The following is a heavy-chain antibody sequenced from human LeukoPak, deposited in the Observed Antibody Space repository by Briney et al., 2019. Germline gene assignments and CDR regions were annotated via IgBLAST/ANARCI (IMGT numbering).Heavy chain of an antibody. J-gene: IGHJ4*02. CDR2: ISYDGSNK. Sequence: GGSLRLSCAASGFTFSSYAMHWVRQAPGKGLEWVAVISYDGSNKYYADSVKGRFTISRDNSKNTLYLQMNSLRAEDTAVYYCAREKNRGYSYGGNYYWGQGTLVTVSS. V-gene: IGHV3-30*04. CDR1: GFTFSSYA. D-gene: IGHD5-18*01. CDR3: AREKNRGYSYGGNYY.